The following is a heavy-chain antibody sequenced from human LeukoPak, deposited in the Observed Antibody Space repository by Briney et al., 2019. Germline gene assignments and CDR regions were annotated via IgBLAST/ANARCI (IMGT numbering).Heavy chain of an antibody. CDR1: GGSISSYY. Sequence: SETLSLTCTVSGGSISSYYWSWIRQPPGKGLEWIGYIYYSGSTNYNPSLKSRVTMSVDTSKNQFSLKLSSVTAADTAVYYCARDHRVTMVRGVTGWFDPWGQGTLVTVSS. V-gene: IGHV4-59*12. D-gene: IGHD3-10*01. CDR3: ARDHRVTMVRGVTGWFDP. J-gene: IGHJ5*02. CDR2: IYYSGST.